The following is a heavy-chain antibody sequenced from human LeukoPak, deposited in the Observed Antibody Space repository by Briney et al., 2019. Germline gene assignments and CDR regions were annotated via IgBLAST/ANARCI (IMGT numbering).Heavy chain of an antibody. CDR2: INPRNAAT. CDR3: AKTLYIAAAPGGLDY. Sequence: GASVTVSCKASGYTFTGHYLHWVRQVPGQGLEWMGWINPRNAATNYAQKFQGRVTMTRDTSISTVYMELSSLRSDDTAVYYCAKTLYIAAAPGGLDYWGQGTLVTVSS. J-gene: IGHJ4*02. CDR1: GYTFTGHY. V-gene: IGHV1-2*02. D-gene: IGHD6-13*01.